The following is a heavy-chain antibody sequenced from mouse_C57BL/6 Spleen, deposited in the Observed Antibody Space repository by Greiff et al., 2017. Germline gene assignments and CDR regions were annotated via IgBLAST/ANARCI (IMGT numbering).Heavy chain of an antibody. CDR3: ARGTGPYYYAMDY. CDR2: ISSGSSTI. V-gene: IGHV5-17*01. Sequence: EVQLVESGGGLVKPGGSLKLSCAASGFTFSDYGMHWVRQAPEKGLEWVAYISSGSSTIYYADTVTGRFTISRDNAKNTLFLQMTSLRSEDTAMYYCARGTGPYYYAMDYWGQGTSVTVSS. J-gene: IGHJ4*01. CDR1: GFTFSDYG. D-gene: IGHD4-1*01.